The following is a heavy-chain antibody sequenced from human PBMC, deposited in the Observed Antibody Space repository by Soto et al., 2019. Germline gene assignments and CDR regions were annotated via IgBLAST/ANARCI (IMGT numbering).Heavy chain of an antibody. Sequence: QVQLVQSGAEEKKPGASVKVSCKASGYTFTSYAMHWVRQAPGQRLEWMGWINAGNGNTKYSQKFQGRVTITRDTSASKGYMEVSRLRSEDTAVYYCASANWTGGYDYYSGMDVWGQGTTVTVSS. CDR2: INAGNGNT. D-gene: IGHD1-1*01. V-gene: IGHV1-3*05. CDR1: GYTFTSYA. CDR3: ASANWTGGYDYYSGMDV. J-gene: IGHJ6*02.